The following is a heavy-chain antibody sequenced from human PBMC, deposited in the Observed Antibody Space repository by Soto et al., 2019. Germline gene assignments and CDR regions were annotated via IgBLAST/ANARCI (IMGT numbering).Heavy chain of an antibody. CDR3: AKEAAYYYDSSGTPFDY. V-gene: IGHV3-23*01. CDR2: ISGSGGRT. D-gene: IGHD3-22*01. J-gene: IGHJ4*02. CDR1: GFTFSSYA. Sequence: GGSLRLSCAASGFTFSSYAMSWVRQAPGKGLEWVSAISGSGGRTYYADSVKGRFTISRDNSKNTLYLQMNSLRAEDTAVYYCAKEAAYYYDSSGTPFDYWGQGTLVTVSS.